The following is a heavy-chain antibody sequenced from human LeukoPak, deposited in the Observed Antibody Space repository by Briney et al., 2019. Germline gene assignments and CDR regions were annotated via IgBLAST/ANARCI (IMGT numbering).Heavy chain of an antibody. CDR1: GFIFSNFD. Sequence: TGGSLRLSCAASGFIFSNFDMNWVRQAPGKGLEWVSAMDTSGSYIYYADSVKGRFTISRDNSKNTLFLQMNSLKVEDTAIYYCAKESGYSSGWDYFDSWGQGTRVTVSS. J-gene: IGHJ4*02. CDR2: MDTSGSYI. CDR3: AKESGYSSGWDYFDS. D-gene: IGHD3-10*01. V-gene: IGHV3-23*01.